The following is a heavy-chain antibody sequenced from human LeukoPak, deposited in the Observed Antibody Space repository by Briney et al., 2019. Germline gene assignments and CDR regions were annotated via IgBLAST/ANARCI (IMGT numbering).Heavy chain of an antibody. CDR2: MNPNSGNT. V-gene: IGHV1-8*03. D-gene: IGHD3-3*01. Sequence: ASVKVSCKASGYTFTSYDINWVRQATGQGLEWMGWMNPNSGNTGYAQKLQGRVTITRNTSISTAYMELSSLRSEDTAVYYCARGSSFTIFGVVTPFYYYYYMDVWGKGTTVTVSS. J-gene: IGHJ6*03. CDR1: GYTFTSYD. CDR3: ARGSSFTIFGVVTPFYYYYYMDV.